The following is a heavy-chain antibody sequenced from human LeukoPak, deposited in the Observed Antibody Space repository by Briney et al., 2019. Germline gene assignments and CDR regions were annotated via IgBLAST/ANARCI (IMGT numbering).Heavy chain of an antibody. CDR2: ISGSGGST. CDR1: GFTFNNYA. D-gene: IGHD6-13*01. J-gene: IGHJ5*02. Sequence: GGSLRLSCAASGFTFNNYAMSWVRQAPAKGLEWVSTISGSGGSTYYADSVKGRFTISRDNSRTTLYLQMNSLRAEDTAVYYCAKDQAAPATPYNWFDPWGQGTLVTVSS. CDR3: AKDQAAPATPYNWFDP. V-gene: IGHV3-23*01.